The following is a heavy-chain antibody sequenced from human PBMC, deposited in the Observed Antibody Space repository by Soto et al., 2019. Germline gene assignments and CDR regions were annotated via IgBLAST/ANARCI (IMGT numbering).Heavy chain of an antibody. J-gene: IGHJ4*02. CDR1: GDSVSSDSAA. CDR3: VRGGGTFDY. CDR2: TYYRSQWLT. Sequence: QVELQQSGPGLVKPSQTPSLTCAISGDSVSSDSAAWNWIRLSPSRGLEWLVRTYYRSQWLTDYATSVRSRITINPDTSKNQVSLHLNSVTPEDTAVYFCVRGGGTFDYWGQGTLVTVSS. V-gene: IGHV6-1*01.